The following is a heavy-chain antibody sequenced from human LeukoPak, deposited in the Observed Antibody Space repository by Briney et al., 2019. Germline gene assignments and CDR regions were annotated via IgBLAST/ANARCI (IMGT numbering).Heavy chain of an antibody. J-gene: IGHJ4*02. D-gene: IGHD3-22*01. CDR1: GFTFSSYA. CDR2: IDSSSSTI. Sequence: GGPLRLSCAASGFTFSSYAMSWVRQAPGKGLEWVSYIDSSSSTIYYADSVKGRFTISRDNAKNSLYLQMNSLRDEDTAVYYCANINSGGGYYYGSSGYSSCFDFWGQGTLVTVSS. CDR3: ANINSGGGYYYGSSGYSSCFDF. V-gene: IGHV3-48*02.